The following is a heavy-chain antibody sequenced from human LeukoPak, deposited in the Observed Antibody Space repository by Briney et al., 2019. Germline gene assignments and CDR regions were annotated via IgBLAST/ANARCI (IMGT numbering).Heavy chain of an antibody. J-gene: IGHJ4*02. CDR3: AKRGIAVAGTGGVFDY. CDR1: GFTFTSYA. D-gene: IGHD6-19*01. Sequence: QSGGSLRLSCAASGFTFTSYAMSWVRQAPGKGLEWVSAITGTGGSTYYAASVKGRFTVSRDNSKNTLYLQMSSLRAEDTAVYYCAKRGIAVAGTGGVFDYWGQGTLVTVSS. CDR2: ITGTGGST. V-gene: IGHV3-23*01.